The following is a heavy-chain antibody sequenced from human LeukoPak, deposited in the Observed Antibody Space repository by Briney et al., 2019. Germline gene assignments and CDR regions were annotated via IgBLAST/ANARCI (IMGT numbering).Heavy chain of an antibody. J-gene: IGHJ4*02. CDR2: ISAYNGNT. D-gene: IGHD2-21*02. V-gene: IGHV1-18*01. Sequence: ASVKVSCKASGYTFTSYGISWVRQAPGQGLEWMGWISAYNGNTNYAQKFQGRVTITADKSTSTAYMELSSLRSEDTAVYYCARDILYCGGDCYPDYWGQGTLVTVSS. CDR3: ARDILYCGGDCYPDY. CDR1: GYTFTSYG.